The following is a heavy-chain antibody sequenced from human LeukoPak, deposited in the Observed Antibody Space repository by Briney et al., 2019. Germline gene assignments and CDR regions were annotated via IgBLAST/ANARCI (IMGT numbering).Heavy chain of an antibody. CDR1: GLTFSTFA. CDR3: ARGPKVLGYGMDV. CDR2: IWFDGSKR. V-gene: IGHV3-33*01. J-gene: IGHJ6*02. Sequence: GGSLRLSCTASGLTFSTFAMHWARQAPGKGLEWVALIWFDGSKRHHADSVKGRFSISRDNSKNTLYLQMNSLRVDDTAFYYCARGPKVLGYGMDVWGQGTPVTVSS. D-gene: IGHD3-16*01.